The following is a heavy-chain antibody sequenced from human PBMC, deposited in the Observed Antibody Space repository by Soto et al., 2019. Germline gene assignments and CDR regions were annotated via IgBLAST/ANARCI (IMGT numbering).Heavy chain of an antibody. CDR2: IIPIFGTA. CDR3: ARDGSYGDPAWYFDL. V-gene: IGHV1-69*13. J-gene: IGHJ2*01. D-gene: IGHD1-26*01. Sequence: GASVKVSCKASGGTFSSYAISWVRQAPGQGLEWMGGIIPIFGTANYAQKFQGRVTITADESTSTAYMELSSLRSEDTAVYYCARDGSYGDPAWYFDLWGRGTLVTVSS. CDR1: GGTFSSYA.